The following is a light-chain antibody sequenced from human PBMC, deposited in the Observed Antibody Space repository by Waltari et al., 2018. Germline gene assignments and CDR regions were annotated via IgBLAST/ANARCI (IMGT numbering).Light chain of an antibody. V-gene: IGLV3-19*01. CDR3: NSRDPTTNAVV. CDR2: SVD. J-gene: IGLJ2*01. Sequence: SSELTQDPAVSVALGQTVRITCQGDSLPTYAPNRYQQRPGQAPILVLFSVDDRPSGIPDRFSGSLSGDTASLTITGTQAEDEADYYCNSRDPTTNAVVFGGGTRLTVL. CDR1: SLPTYA.